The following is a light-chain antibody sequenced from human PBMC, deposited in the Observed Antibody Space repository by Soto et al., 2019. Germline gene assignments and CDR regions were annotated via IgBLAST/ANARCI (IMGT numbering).Light chain of an antibody. CDR2: TND. CDR1: TSNIGNHP. J-gene: IGLJ3*02. CDR3: ASCDDRLNALV. Sequence: QPVLSQPPSASGTPGQSVAISCSGSTSNIGNHPVNWYQQLPGTAPKLLIFTNDQRPSGVPDRVSGCKSGTSASLAISGLQSEDEADYFCASCDDRLNALVFGGGTKLTVL. V-gene: IGLV1-44*01.